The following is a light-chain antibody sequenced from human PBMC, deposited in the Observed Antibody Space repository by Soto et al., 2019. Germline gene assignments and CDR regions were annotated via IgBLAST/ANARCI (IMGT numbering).Light chain of an antibody. J-gene: IGKJ4*01. CDR2: HAS. CDR1: QSVSSN. Sequence: IVMTQSPATLSVSPGERATLSCRASQSVSSNLAWYQQKPGQAPRLLIYHASTMATGIPARFSGSGSGTEFTLTISSLQSEDFAVYYCQQYNKWPLTFGGGTKVEIK. CDR3: QQYNKWPLT. V-gene: IGKV3-15*01.